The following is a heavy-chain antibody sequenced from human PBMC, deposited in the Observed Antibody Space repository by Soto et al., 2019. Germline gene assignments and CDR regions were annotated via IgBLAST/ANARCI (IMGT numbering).Heavy chain of an antibody. D-gene: IGHD6-25*01. CDR1: GFTFDDFA. CDR3: VKGRGSYEVKFGMDV. Sequence: EVQLVESGGGLVQPGRSLRLSCAASGFTFDDFAMHWVRQAPGKGLEWVSGVDWNSGSTAYADSVKSRFTISRDNARNSLYLQMNSLRAEDTALYYCVKGRGSYEVKFGMDVWGQGTTVTVSS. J-gene: IGHJ6*02. CDR2: VDWNSGST. V-gene: IGHV3-9*01.